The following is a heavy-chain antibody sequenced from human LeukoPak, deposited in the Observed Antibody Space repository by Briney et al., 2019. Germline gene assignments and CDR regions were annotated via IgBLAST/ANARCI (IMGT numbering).Heavy chain of an antibody. D-gene: IGHD2-15*01. CDR1: GYSFTNYW. V-gene: IGHV5-51*01. CDR2: IYPADSDT. J-gene: IGHJ4*02. Sequence: GESLKISCKGSGYSFTNYWIGWVRQMPGKGLEWMGIIYPADSDTRYSPSFRGQVTISADKSITTAYLHWSSLKASDTAMYYCARRVGRGYFDYWGQGTLVTVSS. CDR3: ARRVGRGYFDY.